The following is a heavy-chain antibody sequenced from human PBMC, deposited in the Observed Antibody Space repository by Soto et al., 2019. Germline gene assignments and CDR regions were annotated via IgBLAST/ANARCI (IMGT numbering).Heavy chain of an antibody. D-gene: IGHD3-3*01. J-gene: IGHJ6*02. V-gene: IGHV1-8*01. CDR3: ARERKFDFWRKGLDV. CDR2: MDPNSGST. CDR1: GYTFTTYD. Sequence: ASVNVSCKASGYTFTTYDTNWVRQAPGQGLEWLGWMDPNSGSTGYAQNFQGRITMTRNISRNTAHMELSSLQSEDTAVYYCARERKFDFWRKGLDVWGQGTTVTVSS.